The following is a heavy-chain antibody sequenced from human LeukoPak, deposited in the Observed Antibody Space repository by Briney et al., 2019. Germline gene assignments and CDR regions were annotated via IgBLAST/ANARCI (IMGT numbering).Heavy chain of an antibody. CDR2: ISSSGSTI. D-gene: IGHD4-17*01. V-gene: IGHV3-48*03. CDR1: GFTFSSYE. CDR3: ARNGGGTVTKPLDY. Sequence: GGSLRLSCAASGFTFSSYEMNWVRQAPGKGLEWVSYISSSGSTIYYADSVKGRFTISRDNAKNSLYLQMNSLRAEDTAVYYCARNGGGTVTKPLDYWGQGTLVTVSS. J-gene: IGHJ4*02.